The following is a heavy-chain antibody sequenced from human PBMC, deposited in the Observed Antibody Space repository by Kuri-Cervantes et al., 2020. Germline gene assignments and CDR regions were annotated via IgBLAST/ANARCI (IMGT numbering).Heavy chain of an antibody. Sequence: SLKISCAASGFTFDDYAMHWVRQAPGKGLEWVSGISWNSGSIGYADSVKGRFTISRDNAKNSLYLQMNSLRSEDTAVYYCAAGDLRFLEWVDYWGQGTLVTVSS. CDR1: GFTFDDYA. CDR2: ISWNSGSI. CDR3: AAGDLRFLEWVDY. J-gene: IGHJ4*02. D-gene: IGHD3-3*01. V-gene: IGHV3-9*01.